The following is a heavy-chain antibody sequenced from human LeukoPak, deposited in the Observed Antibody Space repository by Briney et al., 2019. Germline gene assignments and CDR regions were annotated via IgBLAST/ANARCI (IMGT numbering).Heavy chain of an antibody. CDR2: FVPEHGET. V-gene: IGHV1-24*01. J-gene: IGHJ4*02. CDR1: GHTLSELS. D-gene: IGHD3-3*01. CDR3: TMKLRFLEWLPPGDY. Sequence: ASVKVSCKVSGHTLSELSMDWVRQAPGKGLEWVGNFVPEHGETRYAQKFQGRVTMTKGTSTETVYMELSSLKSDDTAIYYCTMKLRFLEWLPPGDYWGQGSLVTVSS.